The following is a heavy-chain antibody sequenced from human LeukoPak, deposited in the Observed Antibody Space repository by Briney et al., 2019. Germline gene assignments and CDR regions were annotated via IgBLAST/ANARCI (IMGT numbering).Heavy chain of an antibody. CDR3: ASHSSGLYYFDY. CDR1: GGSISSYY. V-gene: IGHV4-59*01. J-gene: IGHJ4*02. D-gene: IGHD6-19*01. CDR2: IYYSGST. Sequence: SEILSLTCTVSGGSISSYYWSWIRQPPGKGLEWIGYIYYSGSTNYNPSLKSRVTISVDTSKNQFSLKLSSVTAADTAVYYCASHSSGLYYFDYWGQGTLVTVSS.